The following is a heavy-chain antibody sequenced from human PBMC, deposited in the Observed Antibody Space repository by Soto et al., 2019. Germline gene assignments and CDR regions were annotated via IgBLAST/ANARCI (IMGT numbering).Heavy chain of an antibody. CDR1: GYTFTSYA. CDR2: INAGNGNT. J-gene: IGHJ4*02. D-gene: IGHD3-9*01. CDR3: ARARPLDYEILTGYPY. V-gene: IGHV1-3*01. Sequence: QVQLVQSGAEVKKPGASVKVSCKASGYTFTSYAMHWVRQAPGQRLEWMGWINAGNGNTKYSQKFQGRVTITRDTSASTAYMELSSLRSEDTAVYYCARARPLDYEILTGYPYWGQGTLVTVSS.